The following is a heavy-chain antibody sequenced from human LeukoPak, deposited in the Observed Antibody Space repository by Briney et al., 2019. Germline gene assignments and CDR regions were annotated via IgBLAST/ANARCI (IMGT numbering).Heavy chain of an antibody. J-gene: IGHJ4*02. Sequence: SETLSLTCTVSGGSISSSSYSWGWIRQPPGKGLEWIGSIYYSGSTYYNPSLKSRVTISVDTSKNQFSLKLSSVTAADTAVYYCARLVSVAVAFWGQGTLVTVSS. CDR1: GGSISSSSYS. CDR3: ARLVSVAVAF. D-gene: IGHD6-19*01. V-gene: IGHV4-39*01. CDR2: IYYSGST.